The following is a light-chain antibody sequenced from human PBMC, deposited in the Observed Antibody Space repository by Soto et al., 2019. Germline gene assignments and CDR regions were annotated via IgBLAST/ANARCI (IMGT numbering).Light chain of an antibody. Sequence: IQLTPSPSFLSASVGDRVTITCRASQGISSYLAWYQQKPGKAPKLLIYAASSLQSGVPSRFSGSGSGTDFNLSXSGLXPEDYATYFFLQDYHYHRTFGAGTKVDIK. V-gene: IGKV1-6*01. CDR3: LQDYHYHRT. CDR2: AAS. CDR1: QGISSY. J-gene: IGKJ4*02.